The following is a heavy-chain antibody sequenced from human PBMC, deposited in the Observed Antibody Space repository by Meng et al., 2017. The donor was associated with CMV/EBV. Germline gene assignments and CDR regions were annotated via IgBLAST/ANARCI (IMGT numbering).Heavy chain of an antibody. CDR1: GFTFSTSA. CDR2: IRSKAKSYAT. V-gene: IGHV3-73*01. CDR3: TRHGGNWYGVDY. J-gene: IGHJ4*02. Sequence: GESLKISCAASGFTFSTSAIHWVRQASGKGLEWVGRIRSKAKSYATIYAASVTGRFTISRDDSKNTAYLQMNSLKTEDTAIYYCTRHGGNWYGVDYWGLGTLVTVSS. D-gene: IGHD1-1*01.